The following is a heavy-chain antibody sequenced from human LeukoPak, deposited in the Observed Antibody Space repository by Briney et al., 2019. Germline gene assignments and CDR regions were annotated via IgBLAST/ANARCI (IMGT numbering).Heavy chain of an antibody. CDR2: IYTSGST. CDR3: ARVPYYDSSGYYFDY. V-gene: IGHV4-61*02. J-gene: IGHJ4*02. CDR1: GGSISSGSYY. D-gene: IGHD3-22*01. Sequence: SQTLSLTCTVSGGSISSGSYYWSWIRQPAGKGLEWIGRIYTSGSTNYNPSLKSRVTISVDTSKNQFSLKLSSVTAADTAVYYCARVPYYDSSGYYFDYWGQGTLVTVSS.